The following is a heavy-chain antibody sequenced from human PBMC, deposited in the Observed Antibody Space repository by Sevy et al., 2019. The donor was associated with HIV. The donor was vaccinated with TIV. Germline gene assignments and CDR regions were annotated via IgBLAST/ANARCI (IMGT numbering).Heavy chain of an antibody. CDR3: AKSSSTRLLYYFDY. J-gene: IGHJ4*02. Sequence: LSLTCAASGFTFSSYAMSWVRQAPGKGLEWVSAISGSGGSTYYADSVKGRFTISRDNSKNTLYLQMNSLRAEDTAVYYCAKSSSTRLLYYFDYWGQGTLVTVSS. D-gene: IGHD3-3*01. CDR1: GFTFSSYA. V-gene: IGHV3-23*01. CDR2: ISGSGGST.